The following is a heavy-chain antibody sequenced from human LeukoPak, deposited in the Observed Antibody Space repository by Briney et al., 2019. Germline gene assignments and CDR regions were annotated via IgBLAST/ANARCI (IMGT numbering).Heavy chain of an antibody. CDR3: AKQLGYCSDGSCYFPY. Sequence: GGSLRLSCTASGFTFGDYAMSWFRQAPGKGLEWVSAISNNGGYTYYADSVQGRFTISRDNSKSTLCLQMNSLRAEDTAVYYCAKQLGYCSDGSCYFPYWGQGTLVTVSS. CDR2: ISNNGGYT. CDR1: GFTFGDYA. V-gene: IGHV3-23*01. J-gene: IGHJ4*02. D-gene: IGHD2-15*01.